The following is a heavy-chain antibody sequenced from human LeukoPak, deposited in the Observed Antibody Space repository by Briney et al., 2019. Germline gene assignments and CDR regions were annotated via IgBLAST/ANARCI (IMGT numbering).Heavy chain of an antibody. CDR2: IYYSGST. J-gene: IGHJ4*02. V-gene: IGHV4-59*01. CDR3: ARDPSSYDYDSSGYGEGD. D-gene: IGHD3-22*01. Sequence: SETLSLTCTVSGGSISSYYWSWIRQPPGKGLEWIGYIYYSGSTNYNPSLKSRVTISVDTSKNQFSLKLSSVTAADTAVYYCARDPSSYDYDSSGYGEGDWGQGTLVTVSS. CDR1: GGSISSYY.